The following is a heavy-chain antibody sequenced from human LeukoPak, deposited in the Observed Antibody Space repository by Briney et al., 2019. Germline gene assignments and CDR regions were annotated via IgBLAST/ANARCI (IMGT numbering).Heavy chain of an antibody. Sequence: SETLSLTCSVSGASLTIYYWNWIRQPAGKRLEWIGRYASGTTTHIPSLKSQFTMSIDTSKNQISLKLTSVTAADTAVYYCATGDHSFDNWGQGILVTV. J-gene: IGHJ4*02. CDR2: YASGTT. V-gene: IGHV4-4*07. CDR1: GASLTIYY. D-gene: IGHD7-27*01. CDR3: ATGDHSFDN.